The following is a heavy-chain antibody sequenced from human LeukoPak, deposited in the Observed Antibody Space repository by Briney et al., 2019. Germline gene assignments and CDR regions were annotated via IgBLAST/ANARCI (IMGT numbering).Heavy chain of an antibody. J-gene: IGHJ4*02. Sequence: GGSLRLSCAASGFTFSDFYMTWIRQAPGKGLECLSYISPTGSDISYADSVMGRFTISRDNAKNSLYLQMNSLRDDDTAVYYCTRDPRLTDYWGQGTLVTVSS. V-gene: IGHV3-11*04. CDR2: ISPTGSDI. CDR3: TRDPRLTDY. CDR1: GFTFSDFY.